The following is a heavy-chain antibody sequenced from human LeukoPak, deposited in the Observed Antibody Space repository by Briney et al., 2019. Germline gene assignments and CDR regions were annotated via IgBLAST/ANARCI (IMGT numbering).Heavy chain of an antibody. Sequence: PGRSLRLSCAASGLTFSNYGMHWVRQAPGKGLEWVSIIYYDGSKKYYADSVKGRFTVSRDNSKKTLSLHINTLRAEDTAVYYCATDRSLSWFDYWGQGTLVTVSS. J-gene: IGHJ4*02. CDR2: IYYDGSKK. CDR3: ATDRSLSWFDY. V-gene: IGHV3-33*01. CDR1: GLTFSNYG. D-gene: IGHD2-8*01.